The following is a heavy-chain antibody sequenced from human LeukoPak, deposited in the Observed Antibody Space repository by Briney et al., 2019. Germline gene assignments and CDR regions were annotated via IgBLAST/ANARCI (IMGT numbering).Heavy chain of an antibody. J-gene: IGHJ6*02. D-gene: IGHD1-14*01. CDR2: INTNTGNP. V-gene: IGHV7-4-1*02. Sequence: ASVKVSCKASGYTFTSYAMNWVRQAPGQGLEWMGWINTNTGNPTYAQGFTGRFVFSLDTSVSTAYLQISSLKAEDTAVYYCARWRTPLTGYYYYGMDVWGQGTTVTVSS. CDR1: GYTFTSYA. CDR3: ARWRTPLTGYYYYGMDV.